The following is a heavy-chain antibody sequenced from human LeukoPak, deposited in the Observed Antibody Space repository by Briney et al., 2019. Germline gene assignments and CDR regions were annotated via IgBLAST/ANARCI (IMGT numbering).Heavy chain of an antibody. CDR1: GFTFNSYG. CDR2: IWYDGSNK. V-gene: IGHV3-33*06. CDR3: AKERHRYCSGGSCDAFDI. J-gene: IGHJ3*02. D-gene: IGHD2-15*01. Sequence: GGPLRLSCAASGFTFNSYGMHWIRQAPGKGLELVAVIWYDGSNKYYADSVKGRFTISRDNSKNTLYLQMNSLRAEDTAVYYCAKERHRYCSGGSCDAFDIWGQGTMVTVSS.